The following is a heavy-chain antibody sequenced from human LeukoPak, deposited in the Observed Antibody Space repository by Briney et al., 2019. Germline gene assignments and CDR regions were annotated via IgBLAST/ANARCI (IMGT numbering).Heavy chain of an antibody. CDR2: ISAYNGNT. Sequence: ASVKVSCEASGYTFTRYGISWARQAPGQGLEWVGWISAYNGNTEYAQKVQGRVIMTTDTSTSTAYMELKSLRSDDTAVYYCAREGAKAAASREFDSWGQGTLVTVSS. CDR3: AREGAKAAASREFDS. J-gene: IGHJ4*02. V-gene: IGHV1-18*01. CDR1: GYTFTRYG. D-gene: IGHD6-13*01.